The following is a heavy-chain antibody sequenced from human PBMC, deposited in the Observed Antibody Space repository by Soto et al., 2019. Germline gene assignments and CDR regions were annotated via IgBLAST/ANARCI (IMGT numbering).Heavy chain of an antibody. D-gene: IGHD3-10*01. V-gene: IGHV4-31*03. Sequence: PSETLSLTCTVSGGSISSGGYYWSWIRQHPGKGLEWIGYIYYSGSTYYNPSLKSRVTISVDTSKNQFSLKLSSVTAADTAVYYCARCPLLWFGELPTHYGMDVWGQGTTVTVSS. CDR2: IYYSGST. CDR1: GGSISSGGYY. CDR3: ARCPLLWFGELPTHYGMDV. J-gene: IGHJ6*02.